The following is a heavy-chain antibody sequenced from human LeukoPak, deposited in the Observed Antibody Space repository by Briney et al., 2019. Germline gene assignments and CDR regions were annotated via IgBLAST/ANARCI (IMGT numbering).Heavy chain of an antibody. CDR1: GYTFTSYD. V-gene: IGHV1-8*03. CDR3: ARSWRFCSGDSCYPIDY. D-gene: IGHD2-15*01. CDR2: MNPNSGNT. Sequence: ASVKVSCKASGYTFTSYDINWVRQATGQGLEWMGWMNPNSGNTGYAQKFQGRVTITRNTSISTAYMELSRLRSDDTAVYYCARSWRFCSGDSCYPIDYWGQGTLVTVSS. J-gene: IGHJ4*02.